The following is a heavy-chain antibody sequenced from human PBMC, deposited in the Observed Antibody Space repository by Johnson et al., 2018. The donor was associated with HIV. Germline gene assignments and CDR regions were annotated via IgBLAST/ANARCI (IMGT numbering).Heavy chain of an antibody. CDR1: GFSVSSHD. J-gene: IGHJ3*02. D-gene: IGHD4-11*01. V-gene: IGHV3-13*01. CDR2: IGSAGET. CDR3: VREADRDYRDAIDI. Sequence: EVQLVESGGGLVQPGGSLRLSCAPSGFSVSSHDMHWVRQVSGKGLEWVAGIGSAGETYYPGSVKGRFTISRENAHNSLFLQMNSLRGEDTAVYYCVREADRDYRDAIDIWGQGTMVTVSS.